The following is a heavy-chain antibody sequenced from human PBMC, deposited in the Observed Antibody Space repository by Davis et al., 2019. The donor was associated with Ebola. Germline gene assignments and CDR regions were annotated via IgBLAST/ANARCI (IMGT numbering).Heavy chain of an antibody. D-gene: IGHD6-13*01. CDR3: ARPVVLFGIAAARGWFDP. V-gene: IGHV4-39*01. Sequence: MPGGSLRLSCAVYGGSFSGYYWGWIRQPPGKGLEWIGSIYYSGSTYYNPSLKSRVTISVDTSKNQFSLKLSSATAADTAVYYCARPVVLFGIAAARGWFDPWGQGTLVTVSS. J-gene: IGHJ5*02. CDR2: IYYSGST. CDR1: GGSFSGYY.